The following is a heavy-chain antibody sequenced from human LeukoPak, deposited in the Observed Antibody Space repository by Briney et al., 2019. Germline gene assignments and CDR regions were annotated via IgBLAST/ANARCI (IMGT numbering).Heavy chain of an antibody. CDR1: GGTFISYA. D-gene: IGHD2-15*01. V-gene: IGHV1-69*13. CDR3: AREGKVAAFDY. Sequence: GASVKVSCKASGGTFISYAISWVRQAPGQGLEWMGGIIPIFGTADYAQKFQGRVTITADESTSTAYMELSSLRSEDTAVYYCAREGKVAAFDYWGQGTLVTVSS. J-gene: IGHJ4*02. CDR2: IIPIFGTA.